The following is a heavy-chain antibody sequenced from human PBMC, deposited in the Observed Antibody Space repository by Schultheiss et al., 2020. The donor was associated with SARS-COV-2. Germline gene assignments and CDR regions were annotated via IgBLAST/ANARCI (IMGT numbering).Heavy chain of an antibody. D-gene: IGHD3-22*01. CDR2: ISSSSSYI. Sequence: GGSLRLSCAASGFTFSSYSMNWVRQAPGKGLEWVSSISSSSSYIYYADSVKGRFTISRDNAKNSLYLQMNSLRAEDTAVYYCARVKPYYYDSSGSQYYFDYWGQGTLVTVSS. J-gene: IGHJ4*02. CDR3: ARVKPYYYDSSGSQYYFDY. V-gene: IGHV3-21*04. CDR1: GFTFSSYS.